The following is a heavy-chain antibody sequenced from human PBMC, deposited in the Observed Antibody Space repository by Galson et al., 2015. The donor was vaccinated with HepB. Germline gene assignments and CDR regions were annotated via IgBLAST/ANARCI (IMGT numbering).Heavy chain of an antibody. CDR2: INPNSGGT. D-gene: IGHD3-10*01. CDR3: ARVWYYGSGSYGGYFDY. V-gene: IGHV1-2*06. Sequence: SVKVSCKASGYTFTGYYMHWVRQAPGQGLEWMGRINPNSGGTNYAQKFQGRVTMTRDTSISTAYMELSRLRSDDTAVYYCARVWYYGSGSYGGYFDYWGQGTLVTVSS. J-gene: IGHJ4*02. CDR1: GYTFTGYY.